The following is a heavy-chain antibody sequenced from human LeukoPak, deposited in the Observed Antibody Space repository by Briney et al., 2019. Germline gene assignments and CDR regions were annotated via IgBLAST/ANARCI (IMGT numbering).Heavy chain of an antibody. CDR3: ARGVHGDYVEVEYMDV. CDR1: GGTFSSYA. J-gene: IGHJ6*03. D-gene: IGHD4-17*01. CDR2: ISAYNGNT. V-gene: IGHV1-18*01. Sequence: ASVKVSCKASGGTFSSYAISWVRQAPGQGPEWMGWISAYNGNTNYAQKLQGRVTMATDTSTSTAYMELRSLRSDDTAVYYYARGVHGDYVEVEYMDVWGKGTTVTIPS.